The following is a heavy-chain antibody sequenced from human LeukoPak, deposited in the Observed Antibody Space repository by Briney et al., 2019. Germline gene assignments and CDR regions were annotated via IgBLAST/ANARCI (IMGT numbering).Heavy chain of an antibody. Sequence: GGSLRLSCAASGFTFSNYWMHWVRQAPGKGLVGVSRINRDGSSTDYLDSVRGRFTITRDNARKTLHLQMNSLRAEDTAVYYCARVPYVFDLWGQGTMVTVSS. CDR3: ARVPYVFDL. CDR2: INRDGSST. CDR1: GFTFSNYW. J-gene: IGHJ3*01. V-gene: IGHV3-74*01.